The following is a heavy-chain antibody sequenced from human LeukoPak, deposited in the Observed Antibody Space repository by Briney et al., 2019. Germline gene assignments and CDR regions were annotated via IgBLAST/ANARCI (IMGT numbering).Heavy chain of an antibody. Sequence: GGSLRLSCVASGFTFTNAWMSWVRQAPGKGLEWVSVIYSAGSTYYADSVKGRFTISRDNSKNTLYLQMNSLRADDTAVYYCARVILSDYYDAFDIWGQGTMVTVSS. V-gene: IGHV3-53*01. D-gene: IGHD3-9*01. CDR2: IYSAGST. CDR3: ARVILSDYYDAFDI. CDR1: GFTFTNAW. J-gene: IGHJ3*02.